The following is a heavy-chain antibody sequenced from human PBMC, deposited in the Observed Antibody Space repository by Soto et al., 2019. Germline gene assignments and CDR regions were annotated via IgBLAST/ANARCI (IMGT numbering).Heavy chain of an antibody. CDR1: GGSISSGGYF. J-gene: IGHJ4*02. V-gene: IGHV4-30-2*01. Sequence: PSETLSLTCAVSGGSISSGGYFWGWIRQPPGKGLEWIGYIYHSGSTYYNPSFKSRVTISIDRSKNQFSLKLSSVTAADTAVYYCARVLRAREWYFDYWGQGTLVTVSS. CDR3: ARVLRAREWYFDY. CDR2: IYHSGST. D-gene: IGHD2-8*01.